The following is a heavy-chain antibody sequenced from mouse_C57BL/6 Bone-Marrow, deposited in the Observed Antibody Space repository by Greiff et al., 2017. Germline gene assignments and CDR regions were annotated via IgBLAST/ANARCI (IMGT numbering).Heavy chain of an antibody. V-gene: IGHV5-17*01. J-gene: IGHJ3*01. CDR2: ISSGSSTI. CDR3: ARGVYNYGRAWFAY. Sequence: EVQLVESGGGLVKPGGSLKLSCAASGFTFSDYGMHWVRQAPEKGLEWVAYISSGSSTIYYAVTVKGRFTISRDNANNTLFLQMTSLCSEDTAMYCGARGVYNYGRAWFAYWGQGTLVTVSA. D-gene: IGHD2-12*01. CDR1: GFTFSDYG.